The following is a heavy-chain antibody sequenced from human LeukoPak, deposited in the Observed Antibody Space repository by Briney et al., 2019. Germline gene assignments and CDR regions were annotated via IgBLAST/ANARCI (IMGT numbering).Heavy chain of an antibody. Sequence: GGPLRLSCAASGFTFSSYAMSWVRQAPGKGLEWVSAIGGSGGSTYYADSVKGRFTISRDNSKNTLYLQMNSLRAEDTAVYYCAKDRRGYCSGGSCYPLDYWGQGTLVTVSS. CDR2: IGGSGGST. V-gene: IGHV3-23*01. D-gene: IGHD2-15*01. J-gene: IGHJ4*02. CDR3: AKDRRGYCSGGSCYPLDY. CDR1: GFTFSSYA.